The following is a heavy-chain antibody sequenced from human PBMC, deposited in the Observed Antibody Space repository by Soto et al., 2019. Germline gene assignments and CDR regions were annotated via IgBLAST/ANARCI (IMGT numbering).Heavy chain of an antibody. CDR1: GFSFSGSA. CDR2: IRSRANSYAT. J-gene: IGHJ6*02. CDR3: ARDRKDILTGYYQTYYYYGMDV. V-gene: IGHV3-73*01. Sequence: PGGSLRLSCAASGFSFSGSAMHWVRQASGKGLEWVGRIRSRANSYATAYAASVKGRFTISRDDSKNTAYLQMNSLKTEDTAVYYCARDRKDILTGYYQTYYYYGMDVWGQGTTVTVS. D-gene: IGHD3-9*01.